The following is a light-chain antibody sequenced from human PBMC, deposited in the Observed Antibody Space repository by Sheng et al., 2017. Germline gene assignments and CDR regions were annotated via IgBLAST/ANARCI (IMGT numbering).Light chain of an antibody. CDR3: QQRSKWPPT. CDR2: GAS. Sequence: EIVLTQSPGTLSLSPGERATLSCRASQSISSTYLAWYRQNSGQAPRLLTYGASSRATGIPDRFSGSGSGTDFTLTISRLEPEDFAVYYCQQRSKWPPTFGGGTEGGDRT. V-gene: IGKV3D-20*02. CDR1: QSISSTY. J-gene: IGKJ4*01.